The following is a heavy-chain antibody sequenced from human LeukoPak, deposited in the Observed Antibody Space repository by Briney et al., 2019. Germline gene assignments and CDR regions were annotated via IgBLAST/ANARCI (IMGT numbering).Heavy chain of an antibody. J-gene: IGHJ4*02. D-gene: IGHD3-22*01. CDR3: ARDAHLYYYDSSGYFDY. V-gene: IGHV1-2*02. CDR2: INPNSGGT. CDR1: GYTFTTYG. Sequence: ASVKVSCKASGYTFTTYGISWVRQAPGQGLEWMGWINPNSGGTNYAQKFQGRVTMTRDMSTSTVYMELSRLRSDDTAVYYCARDAHLYYYDSSGYFDYWGQGTLVTVSS.